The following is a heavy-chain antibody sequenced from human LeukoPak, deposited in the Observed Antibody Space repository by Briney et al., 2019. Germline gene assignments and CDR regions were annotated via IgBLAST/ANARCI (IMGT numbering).Heavy chain of an antibody. CDR2: VHRDGSI. Sequence: GGSLRLSCAASGLIVSENYMSWVRQAPGKGLEWVCVVHRDGSIEYADSVKGRFTISRDIAENTLSLQMNSLRVEDTAVYYCARDSGSASWAYSWGQGTLVTVSS. D-gene: IGHD2-15*01. V-gene: IGHV3-66*02. J-gene: IGHJ4*02. CDR1: GLIVSENY. CDR3: ARDSGSASWAYS.